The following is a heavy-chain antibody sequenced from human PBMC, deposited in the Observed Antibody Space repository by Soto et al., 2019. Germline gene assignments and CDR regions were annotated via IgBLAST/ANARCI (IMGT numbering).Heavy chain of an antibody. CDR2: IIPIFGTA. CDR1: GGTFSSYA. Sequence: SVKVSCKASGGTFSSYAISWVRQAPGQGLEWMGGIIPIFGTANYAQKFQGRVTITADKSTSTAYMELSSLRSEDTAVYYCASRPRVYSYDSLLDFWGQGTLVTVSS. V-gene: IGHV1-69*06. J-gene: IGHJ4*02. CDR3: ASRPRVYSYDSLLDF. D-gene: IGHD3-22*01.